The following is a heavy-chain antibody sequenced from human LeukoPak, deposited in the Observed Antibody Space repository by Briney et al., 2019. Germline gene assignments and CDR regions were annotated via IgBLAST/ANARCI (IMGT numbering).Heavy chain of an antibody. CDR2: IYYSGST. J-gene: IGHJ4*02. CDR3: ARDEGYTTGFDRDY. CDR1: GGSISSSGYY. D-gene: IGHD1-1*01. Sequence: SGTLSLTCAVSGGSISSSGYYWGWIRQPPGRGLEWIGSIYYSGSTYYNPSLESRVAISVDTSKNQFSLRLTSVTAADTAVYYCARDEGYTTGFDRDYWGQGTLVTVSS. V-gene: IGHV4-39*07.